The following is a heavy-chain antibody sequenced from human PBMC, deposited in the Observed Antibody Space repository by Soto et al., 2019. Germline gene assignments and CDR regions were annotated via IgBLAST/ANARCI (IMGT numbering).Heavy chain of an antibody. Sequence: LRLSCAASGFTFSDYYMSWIRQAPGKGLEWVSYISSSGSTIYYADSVKGRFTISRDNAKNSLYLQMNSLRAEDTAVYYCARDISPYYYDSSGYSDPGDYWGQGTLVTVSS. CDR2: ISSSGSTI. D-gene: IGHD3-22*01. CDR1: GFTFSDYY. V-gene: IGHV3-11*01. CDR3: ARDISPYYYDSSGYSDPGDY. J-gene: IGHJ4*02.